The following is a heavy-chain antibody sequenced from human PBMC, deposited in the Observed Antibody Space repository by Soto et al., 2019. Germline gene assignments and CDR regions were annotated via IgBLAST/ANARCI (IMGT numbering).Heavy chain of an antibody. CDR1: GYSLTGYT. J-gene: IGHJ6*02. Sequence: ASVKVSCKASGYSLTGYTMHWVRQAPGQRLEWMGWINAANGNTKYSQNFQGRVTITRDTSASTAYMELSSLRSEDTAVYYCARDHHGSGTYYYYYGMDVWGQGTTVTVS. D-gene: IGHD3-10*01. CDR2: INAANGNT. CDR3: ARDHHGSGTYYYYYGMDV. V-gene: IGHV1-3*01.